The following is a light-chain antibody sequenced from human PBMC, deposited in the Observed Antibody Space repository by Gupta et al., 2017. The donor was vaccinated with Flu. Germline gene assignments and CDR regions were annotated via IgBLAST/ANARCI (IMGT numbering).Light chain of an antibody. V-gene: IGLV3-25*03. CDR2: KDS. Sequence: VQTARITCSGDALPKQYAYWYQQKPGQAPVLVIYKDSERPSGIPERFSGSSSGTTVTLTISGVQAEDEADYYCQSADSSGTYVVFGGGTKLTVL. CDR3: QSADSSGTYVV. J-gene: IGLJ2*01. CDR1: ALPKQY.